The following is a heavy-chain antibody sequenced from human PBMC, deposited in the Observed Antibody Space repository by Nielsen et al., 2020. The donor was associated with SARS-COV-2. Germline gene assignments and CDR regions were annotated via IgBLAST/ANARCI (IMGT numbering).Heavy chain of an antibody. CDR3: VRIRDDGYYYDTGPFDY. CDR2: IRYDGSNK. V-gene: IGHV3-30*02. CDR1: GFTFRSYG. Sequence: GGSLRLSCAASGFTFRSYGMHWVRQAPGKGLEWVAFIRYDGSNKYYADSVKGRFTISRDSAENTLYLQMNSLRADDTAVYYCVRIRDDGYYYDTGPFDYWGQGTLVTVSS. D-gene: IGHD3-22*01. J-gene: IGHJ4*02.